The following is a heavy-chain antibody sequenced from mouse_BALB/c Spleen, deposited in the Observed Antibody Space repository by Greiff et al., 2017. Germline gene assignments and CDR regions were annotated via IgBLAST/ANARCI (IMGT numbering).Heavy chain of an antibody. Sequence: QVQLKESGPGLVAPSQSLSITCTVSGFSLTSYGVHWVRQPPGKGLEWLGVIWAGGSTNYNSALMSRLSISKDNSKSQVFLKMNSLQTDDTVMYYCARELGYYFDYWGQGTTLTVSS. CDR2: IWAGGST. V-gene: IGHV2-9*02. J-gene: IGHJ2*01. CDR1: GFSLTSYG. CDR3: ARELGYYFDY. D-gene: IGHD4-1*01.